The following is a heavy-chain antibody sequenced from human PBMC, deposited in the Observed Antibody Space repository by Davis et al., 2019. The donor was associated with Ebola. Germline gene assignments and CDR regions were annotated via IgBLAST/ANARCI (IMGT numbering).Heavy chain of an antibody. J-gene: IGHJ5*02. V-gene: IGHV1-24*01. CDR3: AADYSGSHLYNWFDH. CDR2: FDPEDDET. CDR1: GYTFTSHG. Sequence: AASVKVSCKASGYTFTSHGISWVRQAPGKGLEWMGGFDPEDDETIYAQKFQGRITMTEDTSTDTAYMELSSLRSEDTAVYYCAADYSGSHLYNWFDHWGQGTLVTVSS. D-gene: IGHD6-6*01.